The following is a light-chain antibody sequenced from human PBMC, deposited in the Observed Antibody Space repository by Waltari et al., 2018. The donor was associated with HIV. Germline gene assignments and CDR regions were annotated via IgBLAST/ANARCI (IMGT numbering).Light chain of an antibody. CDR1: SAFSDYA. CDR3: QTWGSGIWV. J-gene: IGLJ3*02. V-gene: IGLV4-69*01. Sequence: QRVLTQSPSASASLGASVTLTCTLSSAFSDYAIAWPQQHPEKGPRYLMKVYNDGSHYTGDGTPDRFSGSSSGAERYLIISSLQSEDEADYYCQTWGSGIWVFGGGTKLTVL. CDR2: VYNDGSH.